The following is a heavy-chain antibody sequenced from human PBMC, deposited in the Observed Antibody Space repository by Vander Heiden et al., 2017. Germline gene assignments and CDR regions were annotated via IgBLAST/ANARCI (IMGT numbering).Heavy chain of an antibody. J-gene: IGHJ6*02. Sequence: TLKVSGAVLVKSTETLPLTCTVSGFSLSSAAMGVSWIRQPPGKALEWLAHIIGSDGRSYSTSLKSRLTITKENSKSQVVLTMTNREPVDTGTDYCGGMAVNPEPTTGGYYYAMDVWGQGTTVTVSS. CDR1: GFSLSSAAMG. V-gene: IGHV2-26*01. D-gene: IGHD7-27*01. CDR2: IIGSDGR. CDR3: GGMAVNPEPTTGGYYYAMDV.